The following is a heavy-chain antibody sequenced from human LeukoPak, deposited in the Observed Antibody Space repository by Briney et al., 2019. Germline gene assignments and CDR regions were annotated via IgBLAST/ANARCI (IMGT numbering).Heavy chain of an antibody. CDR2: INPSGGST. V-gene: IGHV1-46*01. J-gene: IGHJ4*02. CDR1: GYTFASYY. D-gene: IGHD6-13*01. CDR3: ARGGQQLAIDY. Sequence: ASVKVSCKASGYTFASYYMHWVRPAPGQGLEWMGIINPSGGSTSYAQKFQGRVTMTRDTSTSTVYMELSSLRSEDTAVYYCARGGQQLAIDYWGQGTLVTVSS.